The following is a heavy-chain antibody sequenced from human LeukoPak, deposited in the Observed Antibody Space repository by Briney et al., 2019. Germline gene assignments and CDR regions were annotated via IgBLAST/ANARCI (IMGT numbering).Heavy chain of an antibody. CDR1: GFTFTSHG. Sequence: GGSLRLSCAASGFTFTSHGIHWVRQAPGKGLEWVAVLWYDGSNTYYGGSVKGRFTISRDNSKNMVYLQMNSLRAEDTAVYYCARGYSYGDYWGQGTLVTVSS. V-gene: IGHV3-33*01. CDR3: ARGYSYGDY. CDR2: LWYDGSNT. D-gene: IGHD5-18*01. J-gene: IGHJ4*02.